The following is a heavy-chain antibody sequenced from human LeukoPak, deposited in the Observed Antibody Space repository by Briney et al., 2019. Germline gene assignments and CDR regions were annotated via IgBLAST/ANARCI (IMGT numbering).Heavy chain of an antibody. Sequence: PSETLTFNCTVSGGSISSSGYHWGWLRHPPGNCLVSIGTIYYSASTYYNPSLKTRDTISGDSFKNQFSLTLGSVTAPDTSVYYCATSNWAYGNFSFDSWVQGTLVTVSS. D-gene: IGHD4-11*01. CDR3: ATSNWAYGNFSFDS. CDR2: IYYSAST. CDR1: GGSISSSGYH. V-gene: IGHV4-39*01. J-gene: IGHJ4*02.